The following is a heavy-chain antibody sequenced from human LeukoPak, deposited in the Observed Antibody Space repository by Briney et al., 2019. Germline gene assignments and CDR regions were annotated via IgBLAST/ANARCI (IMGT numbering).Heavy chain of an antibody. CDR1: GGSISSGGYS. Sequence: PSQTLSLTCAVSGGSISSGGYSWSWIRHPPGKGLEWIGYIYHSGSTYYNPSLKSRVTISVDRSKNQFSLKLSSVTAADTAVYYCARSSYYYDSSGYWSYYYYGMDVWGQGTTVTVSS. D-gene: IGHD3-22*01. J-gene: IGHJ6*02. CDR3: ARSSYYYDSSGYWSYYYYGMDV. CDR2: IYHSGST. V-gene: IGHV4-30-2*01.